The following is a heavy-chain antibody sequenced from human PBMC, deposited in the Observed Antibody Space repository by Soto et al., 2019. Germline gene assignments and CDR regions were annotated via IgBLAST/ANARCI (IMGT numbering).Heavy chain of an antibody. CDR3: ARDFGSGYGTGDY. D-gene: IGHD5-12*01. CDR2: IWYDGSNK. J-gene: IGHJ4*02. CDR1: GFTFSIYG. Sequence: GGSLRLSCAASGFTFSIYGMHWVRHAPGKGLEWVAVIWYDGSNKYYADSVKGRFTISRDNSKNTLYLQMNSLRAEDTAVYYCARDFGSGYGTGDYWGQGTLVTVSS. V-gene: IGHV3-33*01.